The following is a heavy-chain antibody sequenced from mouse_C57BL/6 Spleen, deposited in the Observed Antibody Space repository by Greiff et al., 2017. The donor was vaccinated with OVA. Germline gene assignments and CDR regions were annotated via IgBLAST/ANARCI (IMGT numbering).Heavy chain of an antibody. J-gene: IGHJ2*01. CDR3: ARERGTDFFDY. CDR2: IYPGDGDT. CDR1: GYAFSSSW. D-gene: IGHD4-1*01. Sequence: QVQLQQSGPELVKPGASVKISCKASGYAFSSSWMNWVKQRPGKGLEWIGRIYPGDGDTNYNGKFKGKATLTADKSSSTAYMQLSSLTSEDSAVYFCARERGTDFFDYWGQGTTLTVSS. V-gene: IGHV1-82*01.